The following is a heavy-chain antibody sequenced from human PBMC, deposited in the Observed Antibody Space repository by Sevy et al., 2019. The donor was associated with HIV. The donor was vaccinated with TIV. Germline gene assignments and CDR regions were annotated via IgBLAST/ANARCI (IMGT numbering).Heavy chain of an antibody. D-gene: IGHD3-22*01. J-gene: IGHJ4*02. CDR2: IYSGAGT. CDR3: ARGLDESSGFYSFDY. CDR1: GFTVSSNY. Sequence: GGSLRLSCAASGFTVSSNYMSWVRQAPGKGLEWVSVIYSGAGTYYADSVKGRFTISRDNSKNSLYLQMNSLRAEDTAPYYCARGLDESSGFYSFDYWGQGTLVTVSS. V-gene: IGHV3-66*02.